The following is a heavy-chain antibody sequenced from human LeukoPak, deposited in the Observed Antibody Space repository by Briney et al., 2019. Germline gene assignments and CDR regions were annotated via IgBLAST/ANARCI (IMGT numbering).Heavy chain of an antibody. CDR2: ISYDGSIK. CDR1: VFTFSTYA. CDR3: AKGGEMATIEESDY. D-gene: IGHD5-24*01. J-gene: IGHJ4*02. Sequence: GGSLRLSCAASVFTFSTYAMHWVRQAPGRGLEWVTVISYDGSIKYYADSVKGRFTISRDNSKNTVYLQMHSLRDEDTAVYYCAKGGEMATIEESDYWGQGTLVTVSS. V-gene: IGHV3-30*18.